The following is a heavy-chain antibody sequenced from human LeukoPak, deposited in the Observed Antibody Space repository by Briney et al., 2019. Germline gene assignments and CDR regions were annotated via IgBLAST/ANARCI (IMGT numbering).Heavy chain of an antibody. D-gene: IGHD6-13*01. CDR2: IYTSGST. CDR3: ARDGDSSSWYPPLDY. Sequence: SETLSLTCTVSGGSISSSSYYWSWIRQPAGKGLEWIGRIYTSGSTNYNPSLKSRVTMSVDTSKNQFSLKLSSVTAADTAVYYCARDGDSSSWYPPLDYWGQGTLVTVSS. V-gene: IGHV4-61*02. J-gene: IGHJ4*02. CDR1: GGSISSSSYY.